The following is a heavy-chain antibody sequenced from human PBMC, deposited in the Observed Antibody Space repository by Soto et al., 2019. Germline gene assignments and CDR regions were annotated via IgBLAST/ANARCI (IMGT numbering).Heavy chain of an antibody. CDR2: IIPIFGTA. J-gene: IGHJ4*02. CDR1: GGTFSSYA. D-gene: IGHD2-15*01. Sequence: QVQLVQSGAEVKKPGSSVKVSCKASGGTFSSYAISWVRQAPGQGLEWMGGIIPIFGTANYAQKFQGRVTITADESKSTGYMELRSLRSEDTAVYYCARESRYCSGGSCYFLPGIDYWGQGTLVTVSS. V-gene: IGHV1-69*12. CDR3: ARESRYCSGGSCYFLPGIDY.